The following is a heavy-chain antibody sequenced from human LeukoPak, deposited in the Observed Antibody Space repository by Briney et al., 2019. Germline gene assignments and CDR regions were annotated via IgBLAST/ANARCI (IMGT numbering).Heavy chain of an antibody. D-gene: IGHD3-16*01. CDR1: GYIFTGDY. J-gene: IGHJ5*02. Sequence: ASVKVSCKASGYIFTGDYIHWIRQAPGQGLEWMGRINPKSGGTNYAQKFQGRVTMTRDTSTSTAYMELSRLKFDDTGVYYCASERLGYNWFDPWGQGTLVTVSS. V-gene: IGHV1-2*05. CDR2: INPKSGGT. CDR3: ASERLGYNWFDP.